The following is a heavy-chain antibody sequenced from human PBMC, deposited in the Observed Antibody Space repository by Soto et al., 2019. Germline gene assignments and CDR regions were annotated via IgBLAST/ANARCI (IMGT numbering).Heavy chain of an antibody. CDR1: GYSFTNYG. J-gene: IGHJ6*03. CDR3: ARDRGVAPPVAGNTHYYYYMDV. Sequence: QDQLLQSGAEVKKPGASVTVSCKASGYSFTNYGITWVRQAPGQGLEWMGWISAFNGNTHYAQKLQGIVTMTTDASTSTAYMELRSLRSDDTAVYYCARDRGVAPPVAGNTHYYYYMDVWGKGTTVTVSS. D-gene: IGHD6-19*01. V-gene: IGHV1-18*01. CDR2: ISAFNGNT.